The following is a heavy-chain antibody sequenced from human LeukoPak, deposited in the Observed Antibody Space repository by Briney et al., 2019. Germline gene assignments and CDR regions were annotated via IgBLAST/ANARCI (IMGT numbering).Heavy chain of an antibody. J-gene: IGHJ3*02. Sequence: ASVKVSCKASGYTFTGYYMHWVRQAPGQGLEWMGWINPNSGGTNYAQKFQGRVTMTRNTSISTAYMELSSLRSEDTAVYYCARGPPGSPEDIWGQGTMVTVSS. CDR3: ARGPPGSPEDI. CDR2: INPNSGGT. V-gene: IGHV1-2*02. CDR1: GYTFTGYY.